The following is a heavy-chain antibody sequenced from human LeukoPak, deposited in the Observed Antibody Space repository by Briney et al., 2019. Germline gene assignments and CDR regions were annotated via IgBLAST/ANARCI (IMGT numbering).Heavy chain of an antibody. CDR3: AKDIGSQRYYGMDV. D-gene: IGHD3-16*02. V-gene: IGHV3-48*01. CDR2: ISSSSSTI. Sequence: PGGSVRLSCGASGFTFSSYSMNWVRQAPGKGLEWVSYISSSSSTIYYADSVKGRFTISRDNAKNSLYLQMNSLRAEDTALYYCAKDIGSQRYYGMDVWGQGTTVTVSS. J-gene: IGHJ6*02. CDR1: GFTFSSYS.